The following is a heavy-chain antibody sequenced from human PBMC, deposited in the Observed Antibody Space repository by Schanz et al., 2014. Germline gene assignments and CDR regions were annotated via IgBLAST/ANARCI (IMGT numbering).Heavy chain of an antibody. D-gene: IGHD6-19*01. CDR3: VRTSRYSSGWYFDY. V-gene: IGHV1-46*03. Sequence: QVQLVQSGAEVKKPGASVKVSCKASGYTFTSYYMHWVRQAPGQGLEWMGIITPSGDSISYAQSFEGRVTMTRDASTSTVYMELSSLRSEDTAVYYCVRTSRYSSGWYFDYWGQGTLVTVSS. CDR2: ITPSGDSI. J-gene: IGHJ4*02. CDR1: GYTFTSYY.